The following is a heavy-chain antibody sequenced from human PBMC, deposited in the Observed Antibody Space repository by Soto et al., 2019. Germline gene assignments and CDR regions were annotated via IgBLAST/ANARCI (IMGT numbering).Heavy chain of an antibody. CDR2: ISSSGSTI. J-gene: IGHJ4*02. Sequence: PGGSLRLSCAASGFTFSDYYMSWIRQAPGKGLEWVSYISSSGSTIYYADSVKGRFTISRDNAKNSLYLQMNSLRAEDTAVYYCASDVTQKIGRTKDNNYWGQGTLVTVSS. CDR1: GFTFSDYY. D-gene: IGHD3-3*01. V-gene: IGHV3-11*01. CDR3: ASDVTQKIGRTKDNNY.